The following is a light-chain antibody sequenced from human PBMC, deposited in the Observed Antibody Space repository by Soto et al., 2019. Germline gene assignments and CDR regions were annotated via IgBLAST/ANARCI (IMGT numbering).Light chain of an antibody. CDR1: QGISNY. V-gene: IGKV1-27*01. J-gene: IGKJ1*01. CDR2: AAS. CDR3: QKYNSAPPLT. Sequence: DIQMTQSPSSLSASVGDRVTITCRASQGISNYLAWYQQKPGKVPKLLIYAASTLQSGVPSRFSGSGSGTDFTLTISSLQPEDVATYYCQKYNSAPPLTFGQGTKGEIK.